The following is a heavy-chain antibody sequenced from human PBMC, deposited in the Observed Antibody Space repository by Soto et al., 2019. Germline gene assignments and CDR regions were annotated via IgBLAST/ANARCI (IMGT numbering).Heavy chain of an antibody. CDR3: ARGWPTTDV. J-gene: IGHJ6*04. D-gene: IGHD4-17*01. Sequence: QVQLVQSGAEVKKPGSSVKVSCKASGGTFRRYTISWVRQAPGQGLEWMGRIIPILGIANYAQKFQGRVTITADKSTSTAYMELSSLRSEDTAVYYCARGWPTTDVWGKGTTVTVSS. CDR2: IIPILGIA. CDR1: GGTFRRYT. V-gene: IGHV1-69*02.